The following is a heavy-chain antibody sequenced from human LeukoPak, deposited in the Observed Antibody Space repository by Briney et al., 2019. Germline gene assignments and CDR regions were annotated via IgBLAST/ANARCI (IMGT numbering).Heavy chain of an antibody. J-gene: IGHJ6*03. V-gene: IGHV7-4-1*02. CDR3: ARVPQYYDFWSGSGNYYYYMDV. CDR1: GYTFTSYA. Sequence: GASVKVSCKASGYTFTSYAMNWVRQAPGQGLEWMGWINTNAGNPTYAQGFTGRFVFSLDTSVSTAYLQISSLKAEDTAVYYCARVPQYYDFWSGSGNYYYYMDVWGKGTTVTVSS. CDR2: INTNAGNP. D-gene: IGHD3-3*01.